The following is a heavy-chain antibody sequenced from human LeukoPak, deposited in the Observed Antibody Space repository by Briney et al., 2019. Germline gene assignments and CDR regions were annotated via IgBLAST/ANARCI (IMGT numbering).Heavy chain of an antibody. Sequence: ASVKVSCKASGYTFTGYFMHWVRQAPGQGLEWMGWINPNSGGTNYAQKFQGRVTMTRDTSISTAYMELSRLRSDDTAVYYCARDSDYYDSSGYYPHFDYWGQGTLVTVSS. V-gene: IGHV1-2*02. CDR1: GYTFTGYF. CDR3: ARDSDYYDSSGYYPHFDY. J-gene: IGHJ4*02. D-gene: IGHD3-22*01. CDR2: INPNSGGT.